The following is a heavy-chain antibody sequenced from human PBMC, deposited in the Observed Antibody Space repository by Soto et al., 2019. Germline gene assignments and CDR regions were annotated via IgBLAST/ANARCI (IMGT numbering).Heavy chain of an antibody. CDR1: GYTFTSYG. CDR3: ARDLRYDILTGYPIDY. Sequence: VKVSCKASGYTFTSYGISWVRQAPGQGLEWMGWISAYNGNTNYAQKLQGRVTMTTDTSTSTAYMELRSLRSDDTAVYYCARDLRYDILTGYPIDYWGQGTLVTVSS. V-gene: IGHV1-18*04. J-gene: IGHJ4*02. D-gene: IGHD3-9*01. CDR2: ISAYNGNT.